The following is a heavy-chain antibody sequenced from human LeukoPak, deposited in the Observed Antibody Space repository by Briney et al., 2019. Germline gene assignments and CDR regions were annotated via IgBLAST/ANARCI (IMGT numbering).Heavy chain of an antibody. D-gene: IGHD3-3*02. V-gene: IGHV4-59*08. CDR3: ARRVISEFSIDKGNWLDP. Sequence: TSETLSLTCTVSGGSISSYYWSWIRQPPGKGLEWIGYIYYSGSTNYNPSLKSRVTISVDTSKNQFSVKLSSVTAADTAVYYCARRVISEFSIDKGNWLDPWGQGTLVTVSS. J-gene: IGHJ5*02. CDR2: IYYSGST. CDR1: GGSISSYY.